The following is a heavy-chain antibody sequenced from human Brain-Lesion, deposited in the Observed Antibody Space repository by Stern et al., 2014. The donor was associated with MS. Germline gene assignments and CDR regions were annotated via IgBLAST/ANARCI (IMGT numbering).Heavy chain of an antibody. CDR1: GATFSSYG. J-gene: IGHJ4*02. CDR3: ALRRSYYVY. D-gene: IGHD4-11*01. Sequence: MQLVESGSEVKKPGPSLLLTCKPSGATFSSYGFSWGRQPPGQGLEWVGGLIPFFGATRYGQKFQGRVTITPEESTGTAFMELSNLTSDDTAVYYCALRRSYYVYWGQGTLITVSS. V-gene: IGHV1-69*01. CDR2: LIPFFGAT.